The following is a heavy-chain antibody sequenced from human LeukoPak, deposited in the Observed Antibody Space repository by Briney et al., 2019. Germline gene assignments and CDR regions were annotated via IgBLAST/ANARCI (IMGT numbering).Heavy chain of an antibody. V-gene: IGHV3-30*03. CDR2: ISYDGSNK. D-gene: IGHD6-19*01. J-gene: IGHJ4*02. Sequence: PGGSLRLSCAASGFTFSSYGMHWVRQAPGKGLEWVAVISYDGSNKYYADSVKGRFTISRDNAKNSLYLQMNSLRAEDTAVYYCARGMGSGWYVADYWGQGTLVTVSS. CDR1: GFTFSSYG. CDR3: ARGMGSGWYVADY.